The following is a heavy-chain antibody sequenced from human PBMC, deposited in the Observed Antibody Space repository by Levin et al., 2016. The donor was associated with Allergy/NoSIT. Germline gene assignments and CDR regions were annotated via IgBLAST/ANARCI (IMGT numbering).Heavy chain of an antibody. CDR2: IYYSGST. Sequence: SETLSLTCTVSGGSISSYYWSWIRQPPGKGLEWIGYIYYSGSTNYNPSLKSRVTISVDTSKNQFSLKLSSVTAADTAVYYCARGTGSFVWEVYFQHWGQGTLVTVSS. D-gene: IGHD6-13*01. V-gene: IGHV4-59*01. CDR3: ARGTGSFVWEVYFQH. J-gene: IGHJ1*01. CDR1: GGSISSYY.